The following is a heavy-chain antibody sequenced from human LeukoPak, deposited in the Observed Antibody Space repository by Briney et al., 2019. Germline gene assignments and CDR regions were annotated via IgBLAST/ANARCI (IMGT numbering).Heavy chain of an antibody. J-gene: IGHJ3*02. CDR1: GFTFSSYG. CDR3: AKGLDSSGYWRDAFDI. D-gene: IGHD3-22*01. Sequence: GGSLRLSCAASGFTFSSYGMHWVRQAPGKGLEWVAFIRYDGSNKYYADSVKGRFTISRDNSKNTLYLQMNSLRAEDTAVYYCAKGLDSSGYWRDAFDIWGQGTMVTVSS. CDR2: IRYDGSNK. V-gene: IGHV3-30*02.